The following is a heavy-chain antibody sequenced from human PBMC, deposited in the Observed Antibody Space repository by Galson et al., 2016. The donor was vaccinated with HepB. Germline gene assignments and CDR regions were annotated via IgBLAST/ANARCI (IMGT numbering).Heavy chain of an antibody. J-gene: IGHJ4*02. CDR1: GFSLPTTAVG. V-gene: IGHV2-5*02. Sequence: PALVKPTQTLTLTCTFSGFSLPTTAVGVGWIRQPPGKALEFLALVYWDDDKRYSPSLESRLTTFKDTSKNQVILIMTNMDAVDTATYYCSHRPEDSMTYSFQSWGQGTLVTVSS. CDR2: VYWDDDK. CDR3: SHRPEDSMTYSFQS. D-gene: IGHD2-21*01.